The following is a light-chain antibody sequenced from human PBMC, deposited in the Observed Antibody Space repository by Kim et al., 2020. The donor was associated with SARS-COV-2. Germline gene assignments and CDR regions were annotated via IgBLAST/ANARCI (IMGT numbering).Light chain of an antibody. Sequence: SAAVGDRVTITCQASQNISNYLNWYQQKRGKAPKLLIYDASNLETGVPSRCSGSGSGTDFTFTISSLQPEDIATYYCQQYDNLPRTFGQGTKLEI. CDR2: DAS. CDR1: QNISNY. V-gene: IGKV1-33*01. J-gene: IGKJ2*01. CDR3: QQYDNLPRT.